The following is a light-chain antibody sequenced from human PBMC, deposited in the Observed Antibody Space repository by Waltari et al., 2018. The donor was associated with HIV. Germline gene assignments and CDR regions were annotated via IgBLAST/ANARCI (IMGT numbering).Light chain of an antibody. J-gene: IGKJ4*01. V-gene: IGKV4-1*01. CDR3: QQFYTTPLT. CDR1: PSVLYTSNKHTY. CDR2: WAS. Sequence: IVMTQSLDSLPGSLGERATINCKASPSVLYTSNKHTYIAWYPQKGRQPTTLLISWASERAYCVPERFSRSGSGTNFTLTIRSLQADAVAGYLCQQFYTTPLTFGGGTKVEIK.